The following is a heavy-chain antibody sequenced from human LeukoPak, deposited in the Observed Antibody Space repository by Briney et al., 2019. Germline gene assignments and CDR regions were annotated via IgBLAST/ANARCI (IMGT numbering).Heavy chain of an antibody. CDR2: ISYDGSNK. J-gene: IGHJ4*02. CDR3: TKGRYGSSGYYSDY. CDR1: GFTFSSYG. D-gene: IGHD3-22*01. V-gene: IGHV3-30*18. Sequence: GGSLRLSCAASGFTFSSYGMHWVRQAPGKGLEWVALISYDGSNKYYADSVKGRFTISRDNSKNTLYLQMNSLRAEDTAVYYCTKGRYGSSGYYSDYWGQGTLATVSS.